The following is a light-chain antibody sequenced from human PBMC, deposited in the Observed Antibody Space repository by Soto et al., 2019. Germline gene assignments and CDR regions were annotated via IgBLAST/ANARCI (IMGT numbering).Light chain of an antibody. CDR3: QQYTNWLPLT. V-gene: IGKV3-15*01. J-gene: IGKJ4*01. Sequence: EIVMTQSPVTLSASPGERATLSCRASQSVGSNLAWYQQKPGQAPRLLIYAASTRATGVPARFSVSGSGTEFTLTISSLQSEDFAVYFCQQYTNWLPLTFGGGTRVDIK. CDR1: QSVGSN. CDR2: AAS.